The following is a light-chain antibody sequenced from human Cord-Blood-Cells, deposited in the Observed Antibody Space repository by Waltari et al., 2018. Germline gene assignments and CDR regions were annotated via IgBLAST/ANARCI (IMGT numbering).Light chain of an antibody. CDR3: SSYTSSSTLV. CDR1: SSDVGGYNY. Sequence: QSALTQPASVSGSPGQSITSSCPGTSSDVGGYNYVSWYQQHPGKAPKLMIYEVSNRPSGVSNRFSGSKSGNTASLTISGLQAEDEADYYCSSYTSSSTLVFGTGTKVTVL. V-gene: IGLV2-14*01. J-gene: IGLJ1*01. CDR2: EVS.